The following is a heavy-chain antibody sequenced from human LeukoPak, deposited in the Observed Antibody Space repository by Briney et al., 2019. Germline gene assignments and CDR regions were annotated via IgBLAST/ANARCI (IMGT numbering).Heavy chain of an antibody. CDR1: GFTFSSYS. CDR3: ARDLELTIFGVVITRWFDP. CDR2: ISSSSSYI. D-gene: IGHD3-3*01. J-gene: IGHJ5*02. V-gene: IGHV3-21*01. Sequence: KPGGSLRLSCAASGFTFSSYSMNWVRQAPGKGLEWVSSISSSSSYIFYADSVKGRFTISRDNAKNSLYLQMNSLRAEDTAVYYCARDLELTIFGVVITRWFDPWGQGTLVTVSS.